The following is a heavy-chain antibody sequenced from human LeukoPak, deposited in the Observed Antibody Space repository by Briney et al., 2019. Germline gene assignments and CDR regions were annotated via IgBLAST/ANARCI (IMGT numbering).Heavy chain of an antibody. CDR3: ARGKKRYHDSSPSDP. V-gene: IGHV1-18*01. J-gene: IGHJ5*02. Sequence: ASVKVSCKASGYTFTSYGISWVRQAPGQGLEWRGWTSAYNGNTNYAQKLQGRVTITTDTSTSTAYMEPRSLSSDDTAGYNCARGKKRYHDSSPSDPWGQGTLVTVSS. CDR1: GYTFTSYG. D-gene: IGHD3-22*01. CDR2: TSAYNGNT.